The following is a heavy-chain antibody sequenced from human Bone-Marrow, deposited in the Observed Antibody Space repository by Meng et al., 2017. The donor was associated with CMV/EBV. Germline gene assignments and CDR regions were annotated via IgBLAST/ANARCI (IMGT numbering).Heavy chain of an antibody. J-gene: IGHJ4*02. V-gene: IGHV3-30*02. CDR2: IRYDGSNK. CDR1: GFTFSSYG. D-gene: IGHD1-26*01. Sequence: GESLKISCAASGFTFSSYGMHWVRQAPGKGLEWVAFIRYDGSNKYYADSVKGRFTISRDNSKNTLYLQMNSLRAEDTAVYYCASRGATGNPYWGQGTLVTFSS. CDR3: ASRGATGNPY.